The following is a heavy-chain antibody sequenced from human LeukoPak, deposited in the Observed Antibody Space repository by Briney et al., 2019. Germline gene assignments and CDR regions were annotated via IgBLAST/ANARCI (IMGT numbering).Heavy chain of an antibody. CDR2: ITNSGNSK. J-gene: IGHJ4*02. CDR1: EFTFSSYS. D-gene: IGHD3-22*01. Sequence: GGSLRLSCAASEFTFSSYSMNWVRQAPGKGLEWASYITNSGNSKSYADSVKGRFTISRDNTKNSLYLQMNGLRAEDTAVYYCARTRSSGYSTFDYWGQGILVTVSS. CDR3: ARTRSSGYSTFDY. V-gene: IGHV3-48*01.